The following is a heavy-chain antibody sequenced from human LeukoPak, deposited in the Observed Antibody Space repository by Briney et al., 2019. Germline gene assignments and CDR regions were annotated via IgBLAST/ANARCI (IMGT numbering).Heavy chain of an antibody. D-gene: IGHD3-10*01. CDR2: ISSSSSYI. V-gene: IGHV3-21*01. J-gene: IGHJ4*02. CDR3: ARDEVRGVAFDY. CDR1: GFTFSSYS. Sequence: GGSLRLSCAASGFTFSSYSMNWVRQAPGKGLEWVSSISSSSSYIYYADPVKGRFTISRDNAKSSLYLQMNSLRAEDTAVYYCARDEVRGVAFDYWGQGTLVTVSS.